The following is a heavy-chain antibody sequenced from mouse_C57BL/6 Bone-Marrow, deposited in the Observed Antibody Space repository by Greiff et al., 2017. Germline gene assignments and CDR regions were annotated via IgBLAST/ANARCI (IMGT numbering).Heavy chain of an antibody. CDR2: ISSGSSTI. D-gene: IGHD1-1*01. J-gene: IGHJ2*01. V-gene: IGHV5-17*01. CDR3: ARPGITTVDY. Sequence: EVQRVESGGGLVKPGGSLKLSCAASGFTFSDYGMHWVRQAPEKGLEWVAYISSGSSTIYYADTVKGRFTIARDNAKNTLFLQMTSLRSEDTAMYYCARPGITTVDYWGQGTTLTVSS. CDR1: GFTFSDYG.